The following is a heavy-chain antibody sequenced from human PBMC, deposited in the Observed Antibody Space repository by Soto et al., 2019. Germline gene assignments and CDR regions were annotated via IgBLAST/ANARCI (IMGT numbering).Heavy chain of an antibody. Sequence: QVQLVQSGAEVKKPGASVKVSCKASGYTFTTHGISWVRQAPGQGLEWMGWVRGVNGHTNYAQSLQGRVTMTTDTSTNTAYMELRSLRSDDTAVYYCARDLGYCRSGTCYREWFDPWGQGTLVTVSS. CDR2: VRGVNGHT. V-gene: IGHV1-18*01. J-gene: IGHJ5*02. CDR3: ARDLGYCRSGTCYREWFDP. CDR1: GYTFTTHG. D-gene: IGHD2-15*01.